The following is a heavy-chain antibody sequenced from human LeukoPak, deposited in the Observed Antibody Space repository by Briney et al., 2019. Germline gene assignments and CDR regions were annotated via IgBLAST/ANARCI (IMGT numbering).Heavy chain of an antibody. CDR1: GFTFSSYA. J-gene: IGHJ4*02. V-gene: IGHV3-23*01. CDR3: AKAGIAEYQLLPYYFDY. D-gene: IGHD2-2*01. Sequence: GGSLRLSCAASGFTFSSYAMSWVRQAPGKGLEWVSAISGSGGSTYYADSVKGRFTISRDNSKNTLYLQMNSLRAEDTAVYYCAKAGIAEYQLLPYYFDYWGQGTLVTVSS. CDR2: ISGSGGST.